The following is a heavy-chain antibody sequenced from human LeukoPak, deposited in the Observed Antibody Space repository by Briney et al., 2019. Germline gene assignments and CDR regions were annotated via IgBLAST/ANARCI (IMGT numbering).Heavy chain of an antibody. CDR3: ARDGLWFGELLFDY. V-gene: IGHV3-7*01. CDR2: IKQDGSEK. Sequence: GSLRLSCAASGFTFSSYWMSWVRQAPGKGLEWVANIKQDGSEKYYADSVKGRFTISRDNSKNTLYLQMNSLRAEDTAVYYCARDGLWFGELLFDYWGQGTLVTVSS. D-gene: IGHD3-10*01. CDR1: GFTFSSYW. J-gene: IGHJ4*02.